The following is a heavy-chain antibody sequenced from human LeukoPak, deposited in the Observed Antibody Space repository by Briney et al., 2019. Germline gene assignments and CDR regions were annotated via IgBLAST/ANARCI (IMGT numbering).Heavy chain of an antibody. J-gene: IGHJ4*02. Sequence: TGGSLRLSCAASGFTFRRYAMSWARQAPGKGLEWVSTISDSGGGTYYIDFVKGRFTISRDNSNHTLYLQMSSQRAEDTAVYYCAKDALSGWYGYSDYWGQGTLVTVSS. D-gene: IGHD6-19*01. CDR3: AKDALSGWYGYSDY. V-gene: IGHV3-23*01. CDR1: GFTFRRYA. CDR2: ISDSGGGT.